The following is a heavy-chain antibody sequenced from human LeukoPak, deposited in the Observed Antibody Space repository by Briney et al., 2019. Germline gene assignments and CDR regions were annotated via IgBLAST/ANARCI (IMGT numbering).Heavy chain of an antibody. D-gene: IGHD4/OR15-4a*01. CDR2: ISTDGSVT. CDR3: ARVTRDYGRDC. J-gene: IGHJ4*02. CDR1: GFTFSTYW. V-gene: IGHV3-74*01. Sequence: GGSLRLSCAASGFTFSTYWMHWGRRAPGKGLVWVSRISTDGSVTSYADSVKGRFTISRDNAKNTLYLQMNSLRAEDTAVYYCARVTRDYGRDCWGQGTLVTVSS.